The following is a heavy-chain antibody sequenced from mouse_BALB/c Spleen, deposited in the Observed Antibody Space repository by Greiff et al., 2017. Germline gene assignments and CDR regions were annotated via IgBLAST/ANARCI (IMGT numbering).Heavy chain of an antibody. CDR2: IYPGDGDT. D-gene: IGHD1-1*01. J-gene: IGHJ2*01. Sequence: VQLQQSGAELVRPGSSVKISCKASGYAFSSYWMNWVKQRPGQGLEWIGQIYPGDGDTNYNGKFEGKATLTADKSSSTAYMQLSSLTSEDSAVYFCARGVITTVVADYWGQGTTLTVSS. CDR3: ARGVITTVVADY. CDR1: GYAFSSYW. V-gene: IGHV1-80*01.